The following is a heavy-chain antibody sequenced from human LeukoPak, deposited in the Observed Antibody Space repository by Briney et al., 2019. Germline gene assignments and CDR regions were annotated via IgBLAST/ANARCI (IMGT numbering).Heavy chain of an antibody. CDR3: AKGHWHGSGSYWV. Sequence: SVKVSCKASGGTFSSYAISWVRQAPGQGLEWMGGIIPIFDTGNYAQKFQGRLTITADESTSTAYMELSSLRAEDTAVYYCAKGHWHGSGSYWVWGQGTLVTVSS. J-gene: IGHJ4*02. V-gene: IGHV1-69*01. D-gene: IGHD3-10*01. CDR2: IIPIFDTG. CDR1: GGTFSSYA.